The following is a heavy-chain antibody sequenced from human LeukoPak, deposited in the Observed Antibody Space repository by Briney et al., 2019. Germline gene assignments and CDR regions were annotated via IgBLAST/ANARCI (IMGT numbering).Heavy chain of an antibody. D-gene: IGHD3-10*01. J-gene: IGHJ6*02. Sequence: SVKVSCKASGDTFNKYTVNWVRQAPGQGLEWMGRIIPLLDLSNYAQKFQDRVTITADKSTTTVYMELSSLRSEDTAVYYCARGVAPDVWGQGTTVTVSS. CDR3: ARGVAPDV. CDR2: IIPLLDLS. V-gene: IGHV1-69*02. CDR1: GDTFNKYT.